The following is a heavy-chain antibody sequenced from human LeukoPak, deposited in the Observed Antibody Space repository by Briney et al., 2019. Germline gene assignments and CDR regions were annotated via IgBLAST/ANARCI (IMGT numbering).Heavy chain of an antibody. CDR1: GFTFSSYA. D-gene: IGHD1-26*01. CDR3: ARDPWQGSTTLH. J-gene: IGHJ4*02. V-gene: IGHV3-23*01. Sequence: GGSLRLSCAASGFTFSSYAMSWVRQAPGKGLEWVSAISGSGGSTYYADSVKGRFTISRDNSKSTLRLQMDTLRTEDTAMYYCARDPWQGSTTLHWGQGIMVTVSS. CDR2: ISGSGGST.